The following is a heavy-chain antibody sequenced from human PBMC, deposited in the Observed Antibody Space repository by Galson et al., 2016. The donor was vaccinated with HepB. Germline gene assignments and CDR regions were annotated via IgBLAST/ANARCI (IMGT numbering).Heavy chain of an antibody. D-gene: IGHD3-9*01. CDR2: ISTRSSYI. Sequence: SLRLSCAASGFTFSISSMNWVRQAPGKGLEWVSSISTRSSYIYYADSVKGRFNISRDNAKNSLYLQMNSLRAEDTAVYYCARTLPRAGAFDIWGQGTLVTVSS. CDR1: GFTFSISS. J-gene: IGHJ4*02. CDR3: ARTLPRAGAFDI. V-gene: IGHV3-21*01.